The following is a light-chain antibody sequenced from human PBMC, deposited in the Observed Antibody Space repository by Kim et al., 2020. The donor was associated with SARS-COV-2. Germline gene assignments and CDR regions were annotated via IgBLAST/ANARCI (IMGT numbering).Light chain of an antibody. CDR1: RLGNKY. J-gene: IGLJ2*01. CDR2: QDT. V-gene: IGLV3-1*01. CDR3: QAWDSTTTV. Sequence: SVSPGQTASITCSGDRLGNKYVCLYQQKPGQSPVVVIYQDTQRPSGIPERFSGSNSGNTATLTISGTQAMDEADYYCQAWDSTTTVFGGGTQLTVL.